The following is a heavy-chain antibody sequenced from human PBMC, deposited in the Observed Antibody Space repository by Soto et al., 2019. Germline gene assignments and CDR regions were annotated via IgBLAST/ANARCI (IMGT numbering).Heavy chain of an antibody. Sequence: QVQLVQSGAEVKKPGASVKVSCKASGYTFTSYGISWVRQAPGQGLEWMGWISAYNGNTNYAQKLQGRVTMTTDTSPSTAYRELRSLRSDDTPVYYGARDNEPAKRITMFRGLYGMDVWGQGTTVTVSS. CDR1: GYTFTSYG. J-gene: IGHJ6*02. D-gene: IGHD3-10*01. V-gene: IGHV1-18*01. CDR2: ISAYNGNT. CDR3: ARDNEPAKRITMFRGLYGMDV.